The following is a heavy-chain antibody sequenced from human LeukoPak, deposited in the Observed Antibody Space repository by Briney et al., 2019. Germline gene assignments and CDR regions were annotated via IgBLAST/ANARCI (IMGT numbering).Heavy chain of an antibody. D-gene: IGHD5-18*01. CDR3: ARAKIPDTAPDY. V-gene: IGHV4-61*02. J-gene: IGHJ4*02. Sequence: SETLSLTCTVSGGSISSGSYYWSWIRQPAGKGLEWIGRIYTSGSTNYNPSLKSRVTISVDTSKNQFSLKLSSVTAADTAVYYCARAKIPDTAPDYWGQGTLVTVSS. CDR1: GGSISSGSYY. CDR2: IYTSGST.